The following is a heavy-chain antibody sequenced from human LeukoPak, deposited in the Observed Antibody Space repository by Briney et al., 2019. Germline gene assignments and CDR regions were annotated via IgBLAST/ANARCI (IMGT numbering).Heavy chain of an antibody. Sequence: GGSLRLSCAASGFSFSNFDLHWVRQAPGKGLEWVALIRSDGSSKNYADSVKGRFTISRDASKNTVFLQMNSLRADDTAVYFCAKWSGDFPSYYLDYWGQGTLVTVSS. J-gene: IGHJ4*02. CDR1: GFSFSNFD. V-gene: IGHV3-30*02. CDR3: AKWSGDFPSYYLDY. D-gene: IGHD4-17*01. CDR2: IRSDGSSK.